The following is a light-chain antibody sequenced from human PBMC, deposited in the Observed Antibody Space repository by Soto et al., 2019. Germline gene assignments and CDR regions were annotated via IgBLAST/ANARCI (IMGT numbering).Light chain of an antibody. CDR3: QQYNSRSPEGVT. Sequence: DIQMTQSPSTLSATAGDRVTITCRASQSISSWLAWYQHKPGKAPKLLIYDASNLDSGVPSRFSGSGSGTEFTLTISSLQPDDFATYFCQQYNSRSPEGVTFGGGTKVDIK. CDR1: QSISSW. J-gene: IGKJ4*01. V-gene: IGKV1-5*01. CDR2: DAS.